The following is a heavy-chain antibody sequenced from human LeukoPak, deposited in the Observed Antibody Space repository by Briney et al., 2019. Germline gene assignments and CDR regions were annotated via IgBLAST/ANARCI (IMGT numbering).Heavy chain of an antibody. D-gene: IGHD3-10*01. CDR1: GGSISSSSYY. J-gene: IGHJ3*02. CDR3: ARDHPGWGVHLSGAFDI. CDR2: IYYSGST. Sequence: SETLSLTCTVSGGSISSSSYYWGWIRQPPGKGLEWIGSIYYSGSTYYNPSLKSRVTISVGTSKNQFSLKLSSVTAADTAVYYCARDHPGWGVHLSGAFDIWGQGTMVTVSS. V-gene: IGHV4-39*07.